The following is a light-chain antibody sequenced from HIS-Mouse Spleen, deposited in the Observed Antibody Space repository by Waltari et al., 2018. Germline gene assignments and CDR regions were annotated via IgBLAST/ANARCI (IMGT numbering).Light chain of an antibody. Sequence: SYVLTQPPSVSVAPGQTARITCGGNTIGSQSVHWYHQKPGQAPVLVVYDDSDRPSGIPERFSGSNSGNTATLTISRVEAGDEADYYCQVWDSSSDRVFGTGTKVTVL. J-gene: IGLJ1*01. CDR3: QVWDSSSDRV. CDR1: TIGSQS. V-gene: IGLV3-21*02. CDR2: DDS.